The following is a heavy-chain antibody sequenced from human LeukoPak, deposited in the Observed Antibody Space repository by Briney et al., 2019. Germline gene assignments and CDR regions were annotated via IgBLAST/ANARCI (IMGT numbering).Heavy chain of an antibody. Sequence: GGSLRLSCAASGFTFSGYYMSWIRQAPGKGLEWVSYISSSSSYTNYADSVKGRFTISRDNAKNSLYLQMNSLRAEDTAVYYCARVLTNYYDSSGYYEARYYFDYWGQGTLVTVSS. D-gene: IGHD3-22*01. J-gene: IGHJ4*02. CDR2: ISSSSSYT. CDR3: ARVLTNYYDSSGYYEARYYFDY. V-gene: IGHV3-11*05. CDR1: GFTFSGYY.